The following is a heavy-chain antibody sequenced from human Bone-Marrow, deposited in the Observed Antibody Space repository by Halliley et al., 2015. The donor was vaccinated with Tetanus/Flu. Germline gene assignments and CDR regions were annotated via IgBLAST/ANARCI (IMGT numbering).Heavy chain of an antibody. CDR2: ISSTCGQA. Sequence: ISSTCGQAFYRNSVKGRFTISIDNSKNTLFLQRNSLRAEDTAKYYCAKDKDGVAIAARGFFGSWGQGALVTVSS. J-gene: IGHJ4*02. V-gene: IGHV3-23*01. CDR3: AKDKDGVAIAARGFFGS. D-gene: IGHD2-21*01.